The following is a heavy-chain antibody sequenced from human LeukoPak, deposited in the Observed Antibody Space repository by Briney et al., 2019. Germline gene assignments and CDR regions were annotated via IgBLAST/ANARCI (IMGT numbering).Heavy chain of an antibody. V-gene: IGHV3-30*02. CDR1: GFTFSSYG. D-gene: IGHD3-9*01. J-gene: IGHJ4*02. Sequence: QPGGSLRLSCAASGFTFSSYGMHWVRQAPGKGLEWVAFIRYDGSNKYYADSVKGRFTISRDNSKNTLYLQMNSLRAEDTAVYYCAKGSWDILTGYYDYFDYWGQGTLVTVSS. CDR3: AKGSWDILTGYYDYFDY. CDR2: IRYDGSNK.